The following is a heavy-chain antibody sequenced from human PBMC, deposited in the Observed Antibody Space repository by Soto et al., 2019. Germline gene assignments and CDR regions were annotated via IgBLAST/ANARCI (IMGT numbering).Heavy chain of an antibody. Sequence: DVQLVESGGGLVQPGGSLRLSCEVSGFTFRSTWMSWVRQAPGKGLQWVANINQDGGTAYYGDSMRGRFTISRDNAKNSLSLQMNSLAADDTAVYYCATEDWFRFDYWGQGTLVTVSP. D-gene: IGHD3-9*01. CDR1: GFTFRSTW. CDR2: INQDGGTA. J-gene: IGHJ4*02. CDR3: ATEDWFRFDY. V-gene: IGHV3-7*01.